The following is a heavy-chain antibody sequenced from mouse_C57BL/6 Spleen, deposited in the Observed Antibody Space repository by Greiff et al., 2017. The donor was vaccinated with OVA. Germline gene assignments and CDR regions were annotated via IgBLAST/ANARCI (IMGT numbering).Heavy chain of an antibody. V-gene: IGHV5-4*03. CDR2: ISDGGSYT. CDR3: ARQLRLREAWFAY. J-gene: IGHJ3*01. CDR1: GFTFSSYA. D-gene: IGHD3-2*02. Sequence: EVKLMESGGGLVKPGGSLKLSCAASGFTFSSYAMSWVRQTPEKRLEWVATISDGGSYTYYPDNVKGRFTISRDNAKNNLYLQMSHLKAEDTAMYYCARQLRLREAWFAYWGQGTLVTVSA.